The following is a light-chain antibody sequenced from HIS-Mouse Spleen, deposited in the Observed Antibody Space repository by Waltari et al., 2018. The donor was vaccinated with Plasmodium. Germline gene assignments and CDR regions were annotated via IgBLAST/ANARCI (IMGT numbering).Light chain of an antibody. CDR1: ALPKKY. V-gene: IGLV3-10*01. J-gene: IGLJ3*02. CDR2: EDS. CDR3: YSTDSSGNHRV. Sequence: SYELTQPPSVSVSPGQTARITCSGDALPKKYPYWYQQKSGQAPALVIYEDSKRPSGIPERFSGSSSGTMATLTISGAQVEDEADYYCYSTDSSGNHRVFGGGTKLTVL.